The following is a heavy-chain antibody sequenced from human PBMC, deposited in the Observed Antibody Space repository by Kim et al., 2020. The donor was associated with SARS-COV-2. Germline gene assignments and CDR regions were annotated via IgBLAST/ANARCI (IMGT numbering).Heavy chain of an antibody. J-gene: IGHJ4*02. V-gene: IGHV3-23*01. CDR3: AKRNLAGRPGAFDY. D-gene: IGHD3-10*01. CDR1: GFTFSTYV. CDR2: ISEIGGT. Sequence: GGSLRLSCAASGFTFSTYVMNWVRQAPGKGLEWVSAISEIGGTFYADSVRGRFIISRDNYKNTLYLHMNTLRADDSAVYYCAKRNLAGRPGAFDYWGQGSLVTVSS.